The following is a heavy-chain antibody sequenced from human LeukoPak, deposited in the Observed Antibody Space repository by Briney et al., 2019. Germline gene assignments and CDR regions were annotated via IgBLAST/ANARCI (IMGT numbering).Heavy chain of an antibody. CDR1: GFTFRHFV. CDR2: ISVSDGST. J-gene: IGHJ4*02. D-gene: IGHD2-2*01. Sequence: GGSLRLSCAASGFTFRHFVMNWVRQAPGKGLEWVSVISVSDGSTYYADSVRGRFTISRDNSKNTLFLQLNGLRAEDTAIYYCARAMPSSTYYFDSWGQGTLVTVSS. V-gene: IGHV3-23*01. CDR3: ARAMPSSTYYFDS.